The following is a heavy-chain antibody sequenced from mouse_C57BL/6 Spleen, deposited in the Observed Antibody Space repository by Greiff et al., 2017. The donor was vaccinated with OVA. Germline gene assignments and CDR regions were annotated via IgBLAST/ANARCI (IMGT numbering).Heavy chain of an antibody. CDR1: GYTFTSYW. J-gene: IGHJ1*03. D-gene: IGHD1-1*01. Sequence: VQLQQPGAELVMPGASVKLSCKASGYTFTSYWMHWVKQRPGQGLEWIGEIDPSDSYTNYNQKFKGKSTLTVDKSSSTAYMQLSSLTSEDSAVYYCARSGIYGSSYDWYFDVWGTGTTVTVSS. CDR3: ARSGIYGSSYDWYFDV. CDR2: IDPSDSYT. V-gene: IGHV1-69*01.